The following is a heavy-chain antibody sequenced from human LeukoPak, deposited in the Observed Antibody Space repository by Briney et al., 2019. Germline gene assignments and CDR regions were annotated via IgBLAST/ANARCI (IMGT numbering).Heavy chain of an antibody. CDR3: ARVTYYYDSGSYRNWFDP. D-gene: IGHD3-10*01. J-gene: IGHJ5*02. CDR2: IYYSGST. CDR1: GGSISSYY. Sequence: PSETLSLTCTVPGGSISSYYWSWIRQPPGKGLEWIGYIYYSGSTNYNPSLKSRVTISVDTSKNQFSLKLSSVTAADTAVYYCARVTYYYDSGSYRNWFDPWGQGTLVTVSS. V-gene: IGHV4-59*01.